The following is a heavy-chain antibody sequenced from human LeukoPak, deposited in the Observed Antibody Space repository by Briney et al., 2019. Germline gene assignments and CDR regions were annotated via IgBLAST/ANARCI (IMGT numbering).Heavy chain of an antibody. CDR3: AKDSLSGSYPSAFDI. CDR2: ISWDGGST. D-gene: IGHD1-26*01. Sequence: GGSLRLSCAASGFTFSSYGMSWVRQAPGKGLEWVSLISWDGGSTYYADSVKGRFTISRDNSKNSLYLQMNSLRTEDTALYYCAKDSLSGSYPSAFDIWGQGTMVTVSS. CDR1: GFTFSSYG. V-gene: IGHV3-43*02. J-gene: IGHJ3*02.